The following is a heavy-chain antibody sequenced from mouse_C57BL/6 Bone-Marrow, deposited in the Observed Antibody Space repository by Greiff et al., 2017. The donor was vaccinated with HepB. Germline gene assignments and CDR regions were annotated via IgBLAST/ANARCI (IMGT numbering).Heavy chain of an antibody. Sequence: QVQLQQSGAELVRPGTSVKVSCKASGYAFTNYLIEWVKQRPGQGLEWIGVINPGSGGTNYNEKFKGKATLTADKSSSTAYMQLSSLTSEDSAVYFCAREGGQAFPFAYWGQGTLVTVSA. CDR1: GYAFTNYL. J-gene: IGHJ3*01. D-gene: IGHD3-3*01. CDR2: INPGSGGT. V-gene: IGHV1-54*01. CDR3: AREGGQAFPFAY.